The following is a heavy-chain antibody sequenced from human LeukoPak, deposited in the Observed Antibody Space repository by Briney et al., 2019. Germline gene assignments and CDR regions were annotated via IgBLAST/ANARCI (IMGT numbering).Heavy chain of an antibody. Sequence: GGSLRLSCAASGXSFSTRGMHWVRQAPGKGLEWVSSIVGSSSTYYADSLKGRFTISRDNAKNSLYLQMNSLRAEDTAVYYCARIGAGSSRDYWGQGTLVTVSS. D-gene: IGHD6-13*01. J-gene: IGHJ4*02. CDR2: IVGSSST. V-gene: IGHV3-21*01. CDR3: ARIGAGSSRDY. CDR1: GXSFSTRG.